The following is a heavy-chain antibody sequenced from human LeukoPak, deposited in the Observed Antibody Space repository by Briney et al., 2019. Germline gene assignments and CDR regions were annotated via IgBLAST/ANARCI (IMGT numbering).Heavy chain of an antibody. Sequence: GRSLRLSCAASGFTFSSYGMHWVRQAPGKGLEWVAVISYDGSNKYYADSVMGQFTISRGNSKNTFYLEMNSLRAEDTAVYYCARSRGATGYYWADYWGQGTLVTVSS. J-gene: IGHJ4*02. CDR1: GFTFSSYG. V-gene: IGHV3-30*03. CDR2: ISYDGSNK. CDR3: ARSRGATGYYWADY. D-gene: IGHD3-22*01.